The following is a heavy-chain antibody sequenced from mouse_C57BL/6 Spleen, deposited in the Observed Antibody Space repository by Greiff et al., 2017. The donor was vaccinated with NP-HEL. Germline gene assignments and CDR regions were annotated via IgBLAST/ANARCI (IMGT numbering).Heavy chain of an antibody. CDR2: ISYDGSN. J-gene: IGHJ3*01. CDR1: GYSITSGYY. Sequence: EVKLVESGPGLVKPSQSLSLTCSVTGYSITSGYYWNWIRQFPGNKLEWMGYISYDGSNKYNPSLKNRISITRDTSKNQFFLKLNSVTTEDTATYYCASYGNSFAYWGQGTLVTVSA. V-gene: IGHV3-6*01. D-gene: IGHD2-1*01. CDR3: ASYGNSFAY.